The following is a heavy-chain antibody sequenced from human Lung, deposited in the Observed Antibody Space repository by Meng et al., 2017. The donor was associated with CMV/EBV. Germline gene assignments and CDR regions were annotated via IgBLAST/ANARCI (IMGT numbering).Heavy chain of an antibody. CDR2: IIPILGIA. CDR3: ARALYYYDSSGYYPYFDY. Sequence: SVXVSXKASGDTFRSHAISWVRQAPGQGLEWMGGIIPILGIATYAQKFQGRVAIAADKSTTTAYMELSRLRSEDTAVYFCARALYYYDSSGYYPYFDYWGQGXLVTVSS. CDR1: GDTFRSHA. V-gene: IGHV1-69*10. J-gene: IGHJ4*02. D-gene: IGHD3-22*01.